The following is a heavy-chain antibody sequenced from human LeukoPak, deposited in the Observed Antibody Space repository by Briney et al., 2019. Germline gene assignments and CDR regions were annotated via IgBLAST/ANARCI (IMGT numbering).Heavy chain of an antibody. J-gene: IGHJ4*02. CDR2: IYNSGST. CDR1: GGSITSNF. Sequence: SETLSLTCTVSGGSITSNFWSWIRQPPGKGLEWIGYIYNSGSTSYNPSLKSRATISGDTSKNQFSLNLNPVTAADTAVYYCASFPYYYDSSGYYYWGQGTLVTVSS. CDR3: ASFPYYYDSSGYYY. D-gene: IGHD3-22*01. V-gene: IGHV4-59*08.